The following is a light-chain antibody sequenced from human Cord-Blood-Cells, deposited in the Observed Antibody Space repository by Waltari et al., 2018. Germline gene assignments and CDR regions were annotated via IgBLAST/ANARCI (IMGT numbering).Light chain of an antibody. CDR2: DVS. CDR1: SSDVAGYNY. J-gene: IGLJ1*01. CDR3: SSYTSSSTYV. Sequence: QSALTQPAPVSGSPGQSITIPCTVPSSDVAGYNYLSWYQQHPAKAPKLMIYDVSKRPSGVSNRFSGSKSGNTASLTISGLQAEDEADYYCSSYTSSSTYVFGTGTKVTVL. V-gene: IGLV2-14*01.